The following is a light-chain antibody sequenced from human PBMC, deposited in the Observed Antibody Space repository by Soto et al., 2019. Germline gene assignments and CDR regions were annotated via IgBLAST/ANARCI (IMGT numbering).Light chain of an antibody. J-gene: IGKJ1*01. CDR1: QDISNY. Sequence: DIQMTQSPSSLSASVGDRVTITCQASQDISNYLNWYQQKPGKAPKLLIYDASNLQTGAPSRFSGSGSGTDFTFTISSLQPEDIAKYYCQQYDNLPWTFGQGTKVESK. CDR3: QQYDNLPWT. CDR2: DAS. V-gene: IGKV1-33*01.